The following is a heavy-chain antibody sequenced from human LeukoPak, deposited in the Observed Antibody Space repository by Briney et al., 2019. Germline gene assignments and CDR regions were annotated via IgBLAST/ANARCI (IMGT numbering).Heavy chain of an antibody. V-gene: IGHV3-74*01. CDR1: GFIFSSTW. Sequence: GGSLRLSCGGSGFIFSSTWTHWVRQAPGEGLVWVSRINSDGSTINYADSVKGRLTISRDNAKNTLYLQMNSLRVEDTALYFCATAGNYRFDYWGQGTLVTVSS. J-gene: IGHJ4*02. CDR3: ATAGNYRFDY. D-gene: IGHD1-7*01. CDR2: INSDGSTI.